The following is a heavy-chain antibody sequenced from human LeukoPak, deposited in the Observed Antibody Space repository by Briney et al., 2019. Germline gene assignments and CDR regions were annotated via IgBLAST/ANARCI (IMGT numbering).Heavy chain of an antibody. CDR2: INNSGTRT. D-gene: IGHD3-16*01. CDR3: AKDPLGGDETDY. CDR1: GITLRNYG. J-gene: IGHJ4*02. Sequence: GGSLRLSCAPSGITLRNYGMTWVRHAPEGGRQWVSSINNSGTRTFYEDSVRGRFTLSRDDSKNTIYLQMNSPRAEDTAIYYCAKDPLGGDETDYWGQGILVTVSS. V-gene: IGHV3-23*03.